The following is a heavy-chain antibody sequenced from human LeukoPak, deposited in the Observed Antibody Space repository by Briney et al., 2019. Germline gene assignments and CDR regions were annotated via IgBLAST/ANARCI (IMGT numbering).Heavy chain of an antibody. D-gene: IGHD3-10*01. CDR2: IYYSGST. V-gene: IGHV4-59*01. CDR3: ARLARLTLIRGVTGYHSLDV. CDR1: GGSINSFY. Sequence: SETLSLTCTVSGGSINSFYWSWIRQPPGGGLEWIGYIYYSGSTNCNPSLKSRVTMSVDASKNQFSLWLSSVTAADTAVYYCARLARLTLIRGVTGYHSLDVWGRGTKVTVSS. J-gene: IGHJ6*04.